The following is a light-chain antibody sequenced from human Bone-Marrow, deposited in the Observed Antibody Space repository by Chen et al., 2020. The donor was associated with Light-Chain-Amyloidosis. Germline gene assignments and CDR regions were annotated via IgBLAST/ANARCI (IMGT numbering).Light chain of an antibody. CDR1: EAIRSD. V-gene: IGKV1-6*01. CDR2: AAA. Sequence: AIQMTESPSSLTESGGDRVTTTCRLSEAIRSDLRLYQQKPGKAPTLIFAAANLQYPVTPRFTVSRSGTVFTLTISSLQPEDFATYYCQPAYSFPLTFGGATKVEIK. CDR3: QPAYSFPLT. J-gene: IGKJ4*01.